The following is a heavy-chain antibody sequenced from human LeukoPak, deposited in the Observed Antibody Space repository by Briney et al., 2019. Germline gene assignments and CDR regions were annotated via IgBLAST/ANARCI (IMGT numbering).Heavy chain of an antibody. J-gene: IGHJ4*02. Sequence: PGGSLRLSCAASGFTFSNHAMMWVRQAPGRGLEWVSAISGGGVSTYYTDFVKGRFTISRDNSKNTLYLQMNSLRAEDTAVYYFALYLRVRGDYWGQGTLVSVSS. D-gene: IGHD3-10*01. CDR1: GFTFSNHA. CDR3: ALYLRVRGDY. V-gene: IGHV3-23*01. CDR2: ISGGGVST.